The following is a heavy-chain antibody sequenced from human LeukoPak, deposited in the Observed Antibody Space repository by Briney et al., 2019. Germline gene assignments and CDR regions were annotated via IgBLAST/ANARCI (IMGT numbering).Heavy chain of an antibody. CDR2: INPAGSET. CDR3: ARDLSIEVVPAAMSY. V-gene: IGHV3-7*01. J-gene: IGHJ4*02. Sequence: GGSLRLSCAASGFSFSAYWMTWVRQAPGTGLEWVANINPAGSETYYVDPVEGRFSISRDNAKNLVYLQMNSLRAEDTAVYYCARDLSIEVVPAAMSYWGQGTLVTVSS. D-gene: IGHD2-2*01. CDR1: GFSFSAYW.